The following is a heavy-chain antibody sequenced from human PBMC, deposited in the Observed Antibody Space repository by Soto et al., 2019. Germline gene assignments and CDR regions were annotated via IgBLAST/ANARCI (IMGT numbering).Heavy chain of an antibody. CDR2: MSFDGTNT. Sequence: QVKLVESGGGVVQPGKSLRLSCVASGFTFSTYAMHRVRQAPGKGLEWVAVMSFDGTNTYYADSVKGRFTFSRDNSKNTLYLQLNSLRPEDTAVYYCARDHLYCSDSNCFRGYYGMDVWGQGTTVIVSS. J-gene: IGHJ6*02. CDR1: GFTFSTYA. D-gene: IGHD2-2*01. CDR3: ARDHLYCSDSNCFRGYYGMDV. V-gene: IGHV3-30-3*01.